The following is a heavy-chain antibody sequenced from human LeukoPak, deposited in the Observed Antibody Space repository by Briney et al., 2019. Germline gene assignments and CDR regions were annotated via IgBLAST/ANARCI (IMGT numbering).Heavy chain of an antibody. D-gene: IGHD5-18*01. J-gene: IGHJ4*02. CDR1: GFTFTSSA. CDR2: IVVGSGNT. V-gene: IGHV1-58*01. Sequence: GTSVKVSCKASGFTFTSSAVQWVRQARGRRLEWIGWIVVGSGNTNYAQMFQGRVTITRDTSTSTAYMELSSLRSEDTAVYYCAAPSRIQLDYWGQGTLVTVSS. CDR3: AAPSRIQLDY.